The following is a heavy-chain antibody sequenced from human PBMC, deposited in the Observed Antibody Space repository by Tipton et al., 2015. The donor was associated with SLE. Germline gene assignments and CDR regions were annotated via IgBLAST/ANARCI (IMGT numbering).Heavy chain of an antibody. J-gene: IGHJ6*03. CDR3: ARGRYYMDV. V-gene: IGHV4-59*08. CDR1: GGSTSSYY. Sequence: TLSLTCTVSGGSTSSYYWSWIRQPPGKGLEWIGYIYDSGSTNYNPSLKSRVTISLDTSKNQFSLKLSSVTAADTAVYYCARGRYYMDVWGKGTTVTVSS. CDR2: IYDSGST.